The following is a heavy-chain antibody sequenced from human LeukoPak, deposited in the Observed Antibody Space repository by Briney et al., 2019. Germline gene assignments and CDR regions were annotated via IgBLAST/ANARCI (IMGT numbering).Heavy chain of an antibody. CDR3: ANLYYYDSSGYYYYDAFDI. CDR2: ISYDGSNK. D-gene: IGHD3-22*01. CDR1: GFTFSSYG. V-gene: IGHV3-30*18. Sequence: QPGGSLRLSCAASGFTFSSYGMHWVRQALGKGLEWVAVISYDGSNKYYADSVKGRFTISRDNSKNTLYLQMNSLRAEDTAVYYCANLYYYDSSGYYYYDAFDIWGQGTMVTVSS. J-gene: IGHJ3*02.